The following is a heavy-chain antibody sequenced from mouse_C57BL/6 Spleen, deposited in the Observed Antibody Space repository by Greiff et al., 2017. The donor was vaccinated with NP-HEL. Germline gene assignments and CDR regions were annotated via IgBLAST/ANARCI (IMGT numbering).Heavy chain of an antibody. J-gene: IGHJ2*01. CDR3: ARRDLGY. CDR1: GFTFSDYG. V-gene: IGHV5-17*01. D-gene: IGHD3-1*01. Sequence: EVHLVESGGGLVQPGVSLKLSCAASGFTFSDYGMHWVRQAPEKGLEWVAYISSGSSTIYYADTVKGRFTISRDNAKSTLFLQMTSLRSEDTAMYYCARRDLGYWGQGTTLTVSS. CDR2: ISSGSSTI.